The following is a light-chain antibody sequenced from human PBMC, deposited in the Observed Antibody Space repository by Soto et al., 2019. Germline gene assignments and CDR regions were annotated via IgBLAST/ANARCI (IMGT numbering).Light chain of an antibody. CDR1: QSISSW. Sequence: DIQMTQSPSTLSASVGDRVTITCRASQSISSWLVWYQQKPGKAPNLLIYKASSLESGVPSRFSGSASGTEFTLTISSLQPDDFATYYCQQYNSYPWTFGQGTKVEIK. J-gene: IGKJ1*01. V-gene: IGKV1-5*03. CDR2: KAS. CDR3: QQYNSYPWT.